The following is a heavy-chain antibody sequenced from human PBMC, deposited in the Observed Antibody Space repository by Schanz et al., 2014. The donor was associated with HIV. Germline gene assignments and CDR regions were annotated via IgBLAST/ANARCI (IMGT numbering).Heavy chain of an antibody. CDR2: ISYDGSNK. V-gene: IGHV3-30*18. Sequence: QVQLVESGGGVVQPGRSLRLSCAASGFTFSSYGMHWARQAPGKGLEGVAVISYDGSNKYYADSVKGRFTISRDNSKNTLYLQMNSLRTEDTAVYYCAKAAVTDYLDYWGQGTLVTVSS. J-gene: IGHJ4*02. CDR3: AKAAVTDYLDY. CDR1: GFTFSSYG. D-gene: IGHD2-21*02.